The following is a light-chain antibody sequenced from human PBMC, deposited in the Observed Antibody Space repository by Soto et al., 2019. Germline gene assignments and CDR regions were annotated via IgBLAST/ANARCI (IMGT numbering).Light chain of an antibody. CDR1: QSVSNSY. J-gene: IGKJ1*01. CDR3: QHYGNSPAT. V-gene: IGKV3-20*01. Sequence: EIVLTQSPGTLSLSPGERATLSCRASQSVSNSYLAWYQQKRGQAPRLLIYGASSRATDIPARFRGSGYGTDFTRTISRLEPEDFAVYYCQHYGNSPATFGQGTTVEIK. CDR2: GAS.